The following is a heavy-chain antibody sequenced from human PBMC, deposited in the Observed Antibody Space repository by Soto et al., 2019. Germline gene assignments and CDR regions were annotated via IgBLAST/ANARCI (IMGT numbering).Heavy chain of an antibody. CDR1: GFTFDDYA. CDR3: ARGNDFWSGYSTLTYYGMDV. CDR2: IDTSGST. J-gene: IGHJ6*02. D-gene: IGHD3-3*01. Sequence: QLVESGGGLVQPGRSLRLSCAASGFTFDDYAMHWVRQAPGKGLEWIGYIDTSGSTYYNPSLKSRLTISLDTSKNQFSLKLSSVTAADTAVYYCARGNDFWSGYSTLTYYGMDVWGQGTTVTVSS. V-gene: IGHV4-30-2*05.